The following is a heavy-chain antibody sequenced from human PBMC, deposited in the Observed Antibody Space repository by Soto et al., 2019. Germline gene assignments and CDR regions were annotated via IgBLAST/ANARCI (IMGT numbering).Heavy chain of an antibody. D-gene: IGHD6-6*01. CDR2: IYHSGST. CDR1: GGSISSSNW. J-gene: IGHJ6*02. V-gene: IGHV4-4*02. CDR3: ASHNSSSTGGMDV. Sequence: PSETLSLTCAVSGGSISSSNWWSWVRQPPGKGLEWIGEIYHSGSTNYNPSLKSRVTISVDKSKNQFSLKLSSVTAADTAVYYCASHNSSSTGGMDVWGQGTTVTVSS.